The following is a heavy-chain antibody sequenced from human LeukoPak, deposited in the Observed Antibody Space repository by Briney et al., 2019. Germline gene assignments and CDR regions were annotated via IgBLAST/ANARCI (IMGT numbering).Heavy chain of an antibody. D-gene: IGHD4-23*01. CDR1: GFTFSSYA. V-gene: IGHV3-23*01. CDR3: AKDGDDYGGIFDY. J-gene: IGHJ4*02. CDR2: ISGSGGST. Sequence: PGGSLRLSCAASGFTFSSYAMSWVRQAPGQVLEWVSAISGSGGSTYYADSVKGRFTISRDNSKNTLYLQMNSLRAEDTAVYYCAKDGDDYGGIFDYWGQGTLVTVSS.